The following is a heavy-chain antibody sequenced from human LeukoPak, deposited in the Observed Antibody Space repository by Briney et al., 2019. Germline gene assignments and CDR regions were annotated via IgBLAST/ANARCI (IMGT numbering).Heavy chain of an antibody. V-gene: IGHV1-69*04. D-gene: IGHD5-18*01. J-gene: IGHJ5*02. CDR1: GGTFSSYA. Sequence: ASVKVSCKASGGTFSSYAISWVRQAPGQGLEWMGRIIPILGIANYAQKFQGRVTITADKSTSTAYMELSSLRSEDTAVYYCAEGHSYGPPSGTWGQGTLVTVSS. CDR3: AEGHSYGPPSGT. CDR2: IIPILGIA.